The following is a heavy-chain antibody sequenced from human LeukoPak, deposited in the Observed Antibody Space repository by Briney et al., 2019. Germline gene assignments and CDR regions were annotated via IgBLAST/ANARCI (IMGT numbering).Heavy chain of an antibody. V-gene: IGHV3-23*01. CDR3: AKRYHFWSGYASDEDYFDY. CDR1: GFTFSSYA. Sequence: PGGSQRLSCAASGFTFSSYAMSWVRQAPGKGLEWVSAISGSGGSTYYADSVKGRFTISRDNSKNTLYLQMNSLRAEDTAVYYCAKRYHFWSGYASDEDYFDYWGQGTLVTVSS. J-gene: IGHJ4*02. CDR2: ISGSGGST. D-gene: IGHD3-3*01.